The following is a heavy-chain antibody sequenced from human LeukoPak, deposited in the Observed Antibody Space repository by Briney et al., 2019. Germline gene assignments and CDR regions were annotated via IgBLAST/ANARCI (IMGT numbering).Heavy chain of an antibody. CDR3: ARGKTYDYVWGSYRYRNWFDP. V-gene: IGHV4-30-4*01. CDR2: IYYSGST. Sequence: SETPSLTCTVSGGSISRGDYYWSWIRQPPGKGLEWIGYIYYSGSTYHNPPLTRRVTISVDASKNQFSLTLSSVTAADTAVYYCARGKTYDYVWGSYRYRNWFDPWGQGTLVTVSS. J-gene: IGHJ5*02. CDR1: GGSISRGDYY. D-gene: IGHD3-16*02.